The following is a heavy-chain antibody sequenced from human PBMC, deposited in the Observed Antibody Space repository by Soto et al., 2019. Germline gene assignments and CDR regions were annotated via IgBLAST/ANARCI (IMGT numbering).Heavy chain of an antibody. Sequence: LSLTCDVHGDSLSGYAWSWIRQPPGKGLEWIGEITFRGVTNYHPSLKSRVSMSVDTSKNRISLNVSSVTAADTALYLCARKLEASVRHVEWFSYKWFDPWGPGTLVTVSS. V-gene: IGHV4-34*01. D-gene: IGHD3-9*01. J-gene: IGHJ5*02. CDR3: ARKLEASVRHVEWFSYKWFDP. CDR2: ITFRGVT. CDR1: GDSLSGYA.